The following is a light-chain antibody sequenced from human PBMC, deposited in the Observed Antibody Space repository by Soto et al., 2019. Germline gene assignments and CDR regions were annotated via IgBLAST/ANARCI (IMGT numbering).Light chain of an antibody. Sequence: EILLTQFPPTLSLFPGERATLSCRASQSVGTYLAWYQQKPGQANRLITYGASSRATGISDRFSGSGSGTDFPITISRLEHEDFAVYYCQQYGSSLTFGGGTKVDIK. CDR2: GAS. V-gene: IGKV3-20*01. CDR1: QSVGTY. J-gene: IGKJ4*01. CDR3: QQYGSSLT.